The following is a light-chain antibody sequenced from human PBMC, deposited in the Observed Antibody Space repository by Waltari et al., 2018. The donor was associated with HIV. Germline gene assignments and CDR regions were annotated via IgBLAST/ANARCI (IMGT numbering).Light chain of an antibody. CDR3: GSYAGTNNII. Sequence: QSALTQPPSASESPGQSVTISCSGPSSDVGGYNHASWYQHHPGKAPKLIIFDVNKRPSGVPDRFSGSKSGNTASLTVSGLQAEDEADYFCGSYAGTNNIIFGGGTRLTVL. J-gene: IGLJ2*01. CDR2: DVN. V-gene: IGLV2-8*01. CDR1: SSDVGGYNH.